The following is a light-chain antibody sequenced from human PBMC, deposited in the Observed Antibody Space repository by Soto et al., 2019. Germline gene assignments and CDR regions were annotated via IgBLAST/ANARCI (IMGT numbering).Light chain of an antibody. CDR3: QQYNVWPLT. V-gene: IGKV3-15*01. J-gene: IGKJ4*01. CDR2: VAS. Sequence: EIVMTQSPVTLSVSPGDRATLSCSASQSVNSNLAWYQHKPGQTPKLLIYVASTRATGIPARFSGSGSGTEFTLTISSLQSEDFAVYYCQQYNVWPLTFGGGTKVESK. CDR1: QSVNSN.